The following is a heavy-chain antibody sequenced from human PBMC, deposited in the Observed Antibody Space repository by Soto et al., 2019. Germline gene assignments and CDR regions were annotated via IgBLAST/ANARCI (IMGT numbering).Heavy chain of an antibody. Sequence: GGSLRLSCAASGFTFSSYEMNWVRQAPRKGLEWVSYISSSGSTVYYADSVKGRFTISRDNAKNSLYLQMNSLRAEDTAVYYCARDRSGSTTHYYYYGMDVWGQGTTVTVSS. D-gene: IGHD2-2*01. CDR2: ISSSGSTV. CDR1: GFTFSSYE. V-gene: IGHV3-48*03. J-gene: IGHJ6*02. CDR3: ARDRSGSTTHYYYYGMDV.